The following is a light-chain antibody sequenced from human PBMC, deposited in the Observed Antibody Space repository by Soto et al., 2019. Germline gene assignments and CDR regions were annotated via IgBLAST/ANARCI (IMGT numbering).Light chain of an antibody. J-gene: IGKJ1*01. CDR3: QQRDNWVWT. Sequence: EIVLTQSPATLSLSPGERATLSCRASQSINNFLAWYQHKPGQAPRLLIYEASNRAAGIPARFSGTGSETDFPLTICSLEPEDFAVYYCQQRDNWVWTFGQGNKVDIK. CDR1: QSINNF. CDR2: EAS. V-gene: IGKV3-11*01.